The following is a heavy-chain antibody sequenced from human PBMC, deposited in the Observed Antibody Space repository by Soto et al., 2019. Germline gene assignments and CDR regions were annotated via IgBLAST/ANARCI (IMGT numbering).Heavy chain of an antibody. CDR1: GGTFNTYS. J-gene: IGHJ4*02. D-gene: IGHD1-26*01. CDR2: IIPVFATS. CDR3: ASGGVATPEFDY. V-gene: IGHV1-69*13. Sequence: GASVEVSCKASGGTFNTYSISWVRQAPGQGLEWMGVIIPVFATSIYAQNFQGRLTITADESTSTAYMELTSLTSDDTAVYYCASGGVATPEFDYWGQGTLVTVSS.